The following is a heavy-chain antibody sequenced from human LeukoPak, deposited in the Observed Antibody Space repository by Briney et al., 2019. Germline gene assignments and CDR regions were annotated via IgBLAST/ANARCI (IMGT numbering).Heavy chain of an antibody. CDR2: ISPGGDNT. CDR1: GFIFSKYG. V-gene: IGHV3-23*01. Sequence: PGGSLRLSCAASGFIFSKYGMSWVRQAPGKGLQFVSTISPGGDNTYYADSVKGRFTISRDNSQNTVYLQMSNLRPEDTAEYYCARYFNSNGYRPFDIWGQGILVTVSS. D-gene: IGHD3-22*01. J-gene: IGHJ4*02. CDR3: ARYFNSNGYRPFDI.